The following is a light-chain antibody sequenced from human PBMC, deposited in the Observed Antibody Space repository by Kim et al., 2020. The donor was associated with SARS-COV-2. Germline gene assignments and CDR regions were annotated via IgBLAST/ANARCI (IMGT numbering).Light chain of an antibody. Sequence: APGRTASITCGGNNIGGNSVHWYQQKPGQAPVLVIYYDSDRPTGIPERFSGSNSGNTATLTISGVEAGDEADYYCQVWDSSNDHPVFGGGTQLTVL. CDR1: NIGGNS. V-gene: IGLV3-21*04. J-gene: IGLJ3*02. CDR3: QVWDSSNDHPV. CDR2: YDS.